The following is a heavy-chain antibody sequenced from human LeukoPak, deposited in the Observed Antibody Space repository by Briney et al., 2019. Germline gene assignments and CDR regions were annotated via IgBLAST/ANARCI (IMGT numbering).Heavy chain of an antibody. CDR1: GFTFSSYA. J-gene: IGHJ4*02. D-gene: IGHD6-13*01. Sequence: PGRSLRLSCAASGFTFSSYAMHWVRQAPGKGLEWVVVISYDGSNKYYADSVKGRFTISRDNSKNTLYLQMNSLRAEDTAVYYCARAVGIAAAPIDYWGQGTLVTVSS. CDR3: ARAVGIAAAPIDY. V-gene: IGHV3-30-3*01. CDR2: ISYDGSNK.